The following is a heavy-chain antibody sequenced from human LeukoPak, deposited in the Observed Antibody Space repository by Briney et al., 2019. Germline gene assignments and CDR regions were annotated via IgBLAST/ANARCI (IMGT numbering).Heavy chain of an antibody. CDR1: GFTVSSNY. Sequence: GGSLRLSCAASGFTVSSNYMSWVRQAPGKGLEWVSAISGSGSSTHYADSVKGRFTISRDNSKNTLYLQMSSLRAGDTAVYYCAKAHSGSYPGAFDIWGQGTMVTVSS. CDR3: AKAHSGSYPGAFDI. D-gene: IGHD1-26*01. CDR2: ISGSGSST. J-gene: IGHJ3*02. V-gene: IGHV3-23*01.